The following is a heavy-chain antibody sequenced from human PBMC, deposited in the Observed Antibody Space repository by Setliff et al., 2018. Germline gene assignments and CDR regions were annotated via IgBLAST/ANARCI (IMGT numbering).Heavy chain of an antibody. V-gene: IGHV3-23*01. J-gene: IGHJ6*02. CDR3: ARNWATAQHYYYGMDV. CDR2: ISGSAGST. Sequence: PGGSLRLSCAASRFTFSSYATSWVRQAPGKGLEWVSAISGSAGSTYYGDSVKGRFTISRDNSENTLYLQMNSLRAEDTAVYYCARNWATAQHYYYGMDVWGQGTTVTVSS. D-gene: IGHD2-21*02. CDR1: RFTFSSYA.